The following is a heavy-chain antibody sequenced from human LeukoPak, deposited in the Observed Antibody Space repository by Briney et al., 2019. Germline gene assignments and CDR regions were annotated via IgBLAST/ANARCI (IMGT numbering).Heavy chain of an antibody. CDR1: GFTFSSYE. CDR2: ISSSASSI. CDR3: ARGGP. V-gene: IGHV3-48*03. J-gene: IGHJ5*02. D-gene: IGHD3-16*01. Sequence: GGSLRLSCATSGFTFSSYEMSWVRQAPGKGLEWVSYISSSASSIYYADSVKGRFTISRDNANNSLYLRMNSLRAEDTAVYYCARGGPWGQGTLVTVSS.